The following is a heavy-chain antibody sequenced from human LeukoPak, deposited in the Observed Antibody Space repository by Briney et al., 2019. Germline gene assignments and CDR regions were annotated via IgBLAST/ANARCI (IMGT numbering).Heavy chain of an antibody. Sequence: GRSLRLSCEASGFTITNHVMTWVRQAPGKGPEWVASESGSGHNTYYSESVRGRFAISRDNSKNTLFLRMNSLRVEDTAVYYCATDWTLRGVPTFFDPWGQGTVVSVSS. CDR2: ESGSGHNT. J-gene: IGHJ5*02. V-gene: IGHV3-23*01. CDR1: GFTITNHV. D-gene: IGHD3-10*01. CDR3: ATDWTLRGVPTFFDP.